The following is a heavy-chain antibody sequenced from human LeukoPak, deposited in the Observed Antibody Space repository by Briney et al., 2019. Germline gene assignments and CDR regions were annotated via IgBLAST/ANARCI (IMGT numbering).Heavy chain of an antibody. CDR2: IIPIFGTA. CDR1: GYTFTSYG. CDR3: ARDGYNLSRYYYYYMDV. J-gene: IGHJ6*03. Sequence: SVKVSCKASGYTFTSYGISWVRQAPGQGLEWMGGIIPIFGTANYAQKFQGRVTITADKSTSTAYMELSSLRSEDTAVYYCARDGYNLSRYYYYYMDVWGKGTTVTVSS. V-gene: IGHV1-69*06. D-gene: IGHD5-24*01.